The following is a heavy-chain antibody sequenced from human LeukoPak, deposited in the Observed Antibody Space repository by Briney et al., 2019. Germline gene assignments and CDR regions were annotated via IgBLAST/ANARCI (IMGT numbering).Heavy chain of an antibody. CDR1: GGSISSSSYY. J-gene: IGHJ5*02. CDR2: IYYSGST. D-gene: IGHD4-17*01. V-gene: IGHV4-39*07. CDR3: ARLGGDFNWFDP. Sequence: PSETLSLTCTVSGGSISSSSYYWGWIRQPPGKGLEWIGSIYYSGSTYYNPSLKSRVTISVDTSKNQFSLKLSSVTAADTAVYYCARLGGDFNWFDPWGQGTLVTVSS.